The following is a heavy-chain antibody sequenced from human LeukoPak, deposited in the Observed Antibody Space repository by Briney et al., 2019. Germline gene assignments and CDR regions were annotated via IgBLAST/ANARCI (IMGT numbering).Heavy chain of an antibody. V-gene: IGHV5-51*01. CDR1: GYRFTTSW. CDR3: GRLACSSTACYVDL. Sequence: GESLKISFQASGYRFTTSWIGWVRQMPGKGLEWIGIVYPGDSDTRYTRSFEGLVTVSADKSLNTAYLQWRSLKASDTSMYYCGRLACSSTACYVDLWGQGTQVTVSS. D-gene: IGHD2-2*01. J-gene: IGHJ5*02. CDR2: VYPGDSDT.